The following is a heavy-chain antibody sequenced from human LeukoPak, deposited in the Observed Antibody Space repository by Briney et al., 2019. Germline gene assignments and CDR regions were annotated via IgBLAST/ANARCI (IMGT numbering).Heavy chain of an antibody. CDR2: INHSGST. D-gene: IGHD1/OR15-1a*01. Sequence: KPSETLSLTCAVYGGSFSGYYWSWIRQPPGKGLEWIGEINHSGSTNYNPSLKSRVTISVDTSKNQFSLKLSSVTAADTAVYYCARRSPYYGTIDYWGQGTLVTVSS. V-gene: IGHV4-34*01. CDR3: ARRSPYYGTIDY. CDR1: GGSFSGYY. J-gene: IGHJ4*02.